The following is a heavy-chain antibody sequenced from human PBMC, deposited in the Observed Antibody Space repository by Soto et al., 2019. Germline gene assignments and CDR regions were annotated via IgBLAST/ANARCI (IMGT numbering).Heavy chain of an antibody. D-gene: IGHD3-22*01. V-gene: IGHV1-69*06. CDR2: IIPIFGTA. Sequence: SVKVSCKASGGTFSSYAISWVRQAPGQGLEWMGGIIPIFGTANYAQKFQGRVTITADKSTSTAYMELSSLRSEDTAVYYCARANYSSGYYYNYYYYGMDVWGQGTTVTVSS. CDR3: ARANYSSGYYYNYYYYGMDV. CDR1: GGTFSSYA. J-gene: IGHJ6*02.